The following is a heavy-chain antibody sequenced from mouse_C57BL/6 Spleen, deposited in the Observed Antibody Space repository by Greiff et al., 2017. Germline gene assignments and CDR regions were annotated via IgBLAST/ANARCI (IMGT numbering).Heavy chain of an antibody. D-gene: IGHD1-1*01. Sequence: QVQLQQPGAELVRPGSSVKLSCKASGYTFTSYWMHWVKQRPIQGLEWIGNIDPSDSETNYNQKFKDKATLTVDKSSSTAYMQRSSLTSEDSAVYYCARAYYYGSSYAMDYWGQGTSVTVSA. CDR3: ARAYYYGSSYAMDY. J-gene: IGHJ4*01. V-gene: IGHV1-52*01. CDR2: IDPSDSET. CDR1: GYTFTSYW.